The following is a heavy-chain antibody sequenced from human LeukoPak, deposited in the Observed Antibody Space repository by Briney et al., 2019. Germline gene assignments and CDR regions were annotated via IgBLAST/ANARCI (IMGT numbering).Heavy chain of an antibody. CDR1: GYTGIELS. V-gene: IGHV1-24*01. CDR2: FDPEDGET. CDR3: ATHTIFGVVTYAFHI. J-gene: IGHJ3*02. Sequence: ASVKVSCKVSGYTGIELSMHWVRQAPGKGLEWMGGFDPEDGETIYAQKFQGRVTMTEDTSTDTAYMELSSLTSEDTAVYYCATHTIFGVVTYAFHIWGRGTLVTVSP. D-gene: IGHD3-3*01.